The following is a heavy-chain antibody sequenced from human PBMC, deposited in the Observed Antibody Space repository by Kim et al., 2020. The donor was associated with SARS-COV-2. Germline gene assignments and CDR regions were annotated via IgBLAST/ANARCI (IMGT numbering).Heavy chain of an antibody. D-gene: IGHD3-22*01. Sequence: GGSLRLSCAASGFTFSSYAMHWVRQAPGKGLEWVAVISYDGSNKYYADSVKGRFTISRDNSKNTLYLQMNSLRAEDTAVYYCARGRSRITMAGVVNWNVYYAFDIWGQGTTVTVSS. CDR2: ISYDGSNK. V-gene: IGHV3-30-3*01. J-gene: IGHJ3*02. CDR1: GFTFSSYA. CDR3: ARGRSRITMAGVVNWNVYYAFDI.